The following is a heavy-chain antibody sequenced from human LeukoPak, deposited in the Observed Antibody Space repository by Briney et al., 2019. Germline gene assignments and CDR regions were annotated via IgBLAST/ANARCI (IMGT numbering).Heavy chain of an antibody. CDR1: GVTFRKYV. J-gene: IGHJ4*02. CDR3: AREGYYGSGSPPSLYFDY. Sequence: GSLRLFCAASGVTFRKYVIHWVRPAPGKGLGVVAVTSSDLNVKLYADSVKGRFTISRDNSRSTLYLQMNSLRPEDTAIYYCAREGYYGSGSPPSLYFDYWGQGTLVTVSS. V-gene: IGHV3-30-3*01. CDR2: TSSDLNVK. D-gene: IGHD3-10*01.